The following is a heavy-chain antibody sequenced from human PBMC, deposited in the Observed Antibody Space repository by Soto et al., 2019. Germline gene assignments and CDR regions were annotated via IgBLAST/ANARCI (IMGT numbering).Heavy chain of an antibody. D-gene: IGHD4-17*01. V-gene: IGHV3-33*01. CDR2: IWYDGSNK. Sequence: PGGSLRLSCAASGFTFSSYGMHWVRQAPGKGLEWVAVIWYDGSNKYYADSVKGRFTISRDNSKNTLYLQMNSLRAEDTAVYYCAQLVGYYGDYRRKTDYFDYWGQGTLVTVSS. CDR3: AQLVGYYGDYRRKTDYFDY. CDR1: GFTFSSYG. J-gene: IGHJ4*02.